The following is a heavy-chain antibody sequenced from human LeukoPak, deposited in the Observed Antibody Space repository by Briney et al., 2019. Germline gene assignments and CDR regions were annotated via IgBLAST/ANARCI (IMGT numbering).Heavy chain of an antibody. D-gene: IGHD3-22*01. CDR2: ISSSSSTI. CDR1: GFTFSSYS. J-gene: IGHJ4*02. V-gene: IGHV3-48*01. CDR3: ARARYYDSSGYMTDPYYFDY. Sequence: GGSLRLSCAASGFTFSSYSMNWVRQAPGKGLEWVSYISSSSSTIYYADSVKGRFTISRDNAKNSLYLQMNSLRAEDTAVYYCARARYYDSSGYMTDPYYFDYWGQGTLVTVSS.